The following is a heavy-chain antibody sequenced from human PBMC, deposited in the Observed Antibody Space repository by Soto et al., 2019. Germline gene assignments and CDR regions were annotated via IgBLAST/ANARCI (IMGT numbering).Heavy chain of an antibody. V-gene: IGHV3-30-3*01. D-gene: IGHD3-10*01. CDR3: ARDRYYGSGSDAFDI. Sequence: GGSLRLSCAASGFTFSSYAMHWVRQAPGKGLEWVAVISYDGSNKYYADSVKGRFTISRDNSKNTLYLQMNSLRAEDTAVYYCARDRYYGSGSDAFDIWGQGTMVTVSS. CDR1: GFTFSSYA. CDR2: ISYDGSNK. J-gene: IGHJ3*02.